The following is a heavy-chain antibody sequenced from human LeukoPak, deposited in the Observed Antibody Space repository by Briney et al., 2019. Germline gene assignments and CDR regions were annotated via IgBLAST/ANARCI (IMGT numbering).Heavy chain of an antibody. CDR2: ISSDGSDK. J-gene: IGHJ4*02. CDR1: GFTFSGYG. D-gene: IGHD4-17*01. V-gene: IGHV3-30*03. CDR3: ARQKITVTVSLDS. Sequence: GGSLRLSCAASGFTFSGYGMQWVRQAPGKGLEWGAIISSDGSDKYYADSVKGRFSISRDNAQKTLYLQMNSLRPEDTAVYFCARQKITVTVSLDSWGQGTLVTVSS.